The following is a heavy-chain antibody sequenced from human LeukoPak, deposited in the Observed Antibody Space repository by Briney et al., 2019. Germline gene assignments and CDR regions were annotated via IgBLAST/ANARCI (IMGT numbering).Heavy chain of an antibody. V-gene: IGHV5-51*01. CDR2: IYPGDSDT. D-gene: IGHD3-22*01. Sequence: GESLKISCNGSGYRFTTYWIAWVRQMPGKGLEWMGIIYPGDSDTRYSPSFQGQVTIPVDKSISTAHLQWSSLKASDTAIYYSARRGDYYDSSGSGSGAFDIWGQGTMVTVSS. CDR3: ARRGDYYDSSGSGSGAFDI. J-gene: IGHJ3*02. CDR1: GYRFTTYW.